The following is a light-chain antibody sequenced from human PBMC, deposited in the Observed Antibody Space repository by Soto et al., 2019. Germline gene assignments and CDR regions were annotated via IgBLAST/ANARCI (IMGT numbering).Light chain of an antibody. V-gene: IGKV3-20*01. CDR1: QSVISTY. CDR2: GAS. J-gene: IGKJ5*01. Sequence: EIVLTPSSGTLSLSPRERAIVCCSNSQSVISTYLAWYQPKPGQAPRLLIYGASSRATGIPDRFSGSGSGTDFTLTISRLEPEDFAVYYCQQYGSSPPEITFGQGTRLEI. CDR3: QQYGSSPPEIT.